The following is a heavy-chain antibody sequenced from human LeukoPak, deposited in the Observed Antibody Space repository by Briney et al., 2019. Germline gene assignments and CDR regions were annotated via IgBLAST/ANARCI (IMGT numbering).Heavy chain of an antibody. CDR2: IKQDGSEK. Sequence: GGSLRLSCAASGFTFSSYWMSWVRQAPGKELEWVANIKQDGSEKYYVDSVKGRFTISRDNAKNSLYLQMNSLRAEDTAVYYCARDNFLTYYYDSSGYYSDYYWGQGTLVTVSS. CDR1: GFTFSSYW. CDR3: ARDNFLTYYYDSSGYYSDYY. J-gene: IGHJ4*02. D-gene: IGHD3-22*01. V-gene: IGHV3-7*01.